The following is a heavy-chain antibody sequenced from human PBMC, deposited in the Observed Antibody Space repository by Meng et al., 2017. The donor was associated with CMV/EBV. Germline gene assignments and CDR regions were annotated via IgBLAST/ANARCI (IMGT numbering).Heavy chain of an antibody. D-gene: IGHD3-16*01. V-gene: IGHV1-69*02. CDR2: IIPILGIA. J-gene: IGHJ4*02. CDR3: ARGGPYYFDY. Sequence: SVKVCKASGGTFSSYTISWVRQAPGQGLEWMGRIIPILGIANYAQKFQGRVTITADKSTSTAYMELSSLRSEDTAVYYCARGGPYYFDYWGQGTLVTVSS. CDR1: GGTFSSYT.